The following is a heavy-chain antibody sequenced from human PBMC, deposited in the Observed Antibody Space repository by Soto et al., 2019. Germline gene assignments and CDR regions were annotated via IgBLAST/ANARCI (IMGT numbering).Heavy chain of an antibody. CDR3: ARQSGGYYYYGLDV. V-gene: IGHV4-59*08. CDR1: ACSIIVYY. CDR2: IYYSVTT. Sequence: PSETLSPTCTLSACSIIVYYWSWIRQPPGKGLEWIGYIYYSVTTDYSPSLKSRVTISVDTSKNQFSLKLSSVTAADSAIYYWARQSGGYYYYGLDVWGKGTTVTVYS. D-gene: IGHD1-26*01. J-gene: IGHJ6*04.